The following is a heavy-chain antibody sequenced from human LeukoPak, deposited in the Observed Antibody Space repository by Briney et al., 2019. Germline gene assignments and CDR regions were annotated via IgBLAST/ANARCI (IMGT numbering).Heavy chain of an antibody. V-gene: IGHV3-30*04. CDR2: ISYDGSNK. Sequence: PGGSLRLSCAASGFTFSSYAMHWVRQAPGKGLEWVAVISYDGSNKYYADSVKGRFTISRDNSKNTLYLQMNSLRAEDAAVYYCARDPEIRQKFWSGYSDYWGQGTLVTVSS. J-gene: IGHJ4*02. CDR1: GFTFSSYA. CDR3: ARDPEIRQKFWSGYSDY. D-gene: IGHD3-3*01.